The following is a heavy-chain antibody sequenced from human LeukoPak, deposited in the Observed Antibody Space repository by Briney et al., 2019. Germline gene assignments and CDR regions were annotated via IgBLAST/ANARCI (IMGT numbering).Heavy chain of an antibody. D-gene: IGHD2-2*01. CDR1: GFTFSSYA. J-gene: IGHJ6*02. Sequence: PGGSLRLSCAASGFTFSSYAMSWVRQAPGKGLEWVSAISGSGGSTYYADSVKGRFTISRDNSKNTLYLQMNSLRAEDTAVYYCARDLISSSTSINNYYYYGMDVWGQGTTVTVSS. CDR2: ISGSGGST. V-gene: IGHV3-23*01. CDR3: ARDLISSSTSINNYYYYGMDV.